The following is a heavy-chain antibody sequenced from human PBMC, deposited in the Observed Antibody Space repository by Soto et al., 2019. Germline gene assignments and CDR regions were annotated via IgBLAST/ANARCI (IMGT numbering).Heavy chain of an antibody. J-gene: IGHJ4*02. V-gene: IGHV3-21*01. CDR2: ISSSSSYI. CDR1: GFTFSSSG. D-gene: IGHD2-15*01. CDR3: ARVVAATSD. Sequence: EVQLVESGGGLVKPGGSLRLSCAASGFTFSSSGMNWVRQAPGKGLEWVSSISSSSSYIYYTDSVRGRFTISRDNAKNSLYLQMNSLRAEDTAVYYCARVVAATSDWGQGTLVTVSS.